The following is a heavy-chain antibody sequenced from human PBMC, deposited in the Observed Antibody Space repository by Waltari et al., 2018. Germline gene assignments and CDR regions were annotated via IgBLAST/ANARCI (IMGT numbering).Heavy chain of an antibody. CDR1: GGTFSSYA. J-gene: IGHJ4*02. D-gene: IGHD2-2*01. CDR2: IIPIFGTE. CDR3: RRGGGGQLLTLGY. Sequence: QVQLVQSGAEVKKPGSSVKVSCKASGGTFSSYAISWVRPAPGQGLEWMGGIIPIFGTENYEQRCQGRDTITADESRSKANRGRRGGGGGDRAVYWWRRGGGGQLLTLGYWGQGTLVTVSS. V-gene: IGHV1-69*12.